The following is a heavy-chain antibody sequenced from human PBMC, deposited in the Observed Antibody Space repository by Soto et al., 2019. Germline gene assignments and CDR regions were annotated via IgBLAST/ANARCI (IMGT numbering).Heavy chain of an antibody. D-gene: IGHD3-10*01. Sequence: PGGSLRLSCSASAFTFSSYSMNWVRPAPGQTLERVSYISSSSSTIYYAGSVKGRFTISRDNAKNSLYLQMNSLRAEDTAVYYCARDGGTMVRGVEDYYYYMDGWGKGTTVAVSS. CDR3: ARDGGTMVRGVEDYYYYMDG. CDR2: ISSSSSTI. V-gene: IGHV3-48*01. J-gene: IGHJ6*03. CDR1: AFTFSSYS.